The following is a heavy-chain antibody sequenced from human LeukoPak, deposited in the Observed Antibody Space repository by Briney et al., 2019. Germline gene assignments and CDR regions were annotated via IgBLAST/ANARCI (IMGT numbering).Heavy chain of an antibody. D-gene: IGHD3-9*01. J-gene: IGHJ3*02. CDR3: ARDSPGAYYDILTGYLGDAFDI. V-gene: IGHV3-7*01. CDR1: GFTFSASW. CDR2: IKQDGSEK. Sequence: PGGSLRLSCAASGFTFSASWMSWVRQAPGKGLEWVANIKQDGSEKYYVDSVKGRFTISRDNAKNSLYLQMNSLRAEDTAVYYCARDSPGAYYDILTGYLGDAFDIWGQGTMVTVSS.